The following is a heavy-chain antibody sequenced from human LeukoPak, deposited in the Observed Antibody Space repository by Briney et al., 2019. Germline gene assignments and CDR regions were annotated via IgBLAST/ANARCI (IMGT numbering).Heavy chain of an antibody. J-gene: IGHJ6*02. D-gene: IGHD1-26*01. Sequence: SETLSLTCTVSGGSISSYYWSWIRQPPGKGLEWIGYIYYSGSTNYNPSLKSRVTISVDTSKNQFSLKLSSVTAADTAVYYCARGLVGASQLGYYYGMDVWGQGTTVTVSS. CDR3: ARGLVGASQLGYYYGMDV. CDR2: IYYSGST. V-gene: IGHV4-59*08. CDR1: GGSISSYY.